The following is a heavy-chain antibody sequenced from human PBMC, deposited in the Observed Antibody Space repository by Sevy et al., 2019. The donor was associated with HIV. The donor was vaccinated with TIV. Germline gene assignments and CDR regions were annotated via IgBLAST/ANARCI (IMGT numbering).Heavy chain of an antibody. Sequence: GGSLRLSCAASGFTFSSYEMNWVRQAPGKGLEWVSYISSSGSTIYYADSVKGRFTISRDNAKNSLYLQMNSLRAEDTAVYYCARRYCSGGSCTKTYYYYYMDVWGKGTTVTVSS. V-gene: IGHV3-48*03. J-gene: IGHJ6*03. D-gene: IGHD2-15*01. CDR3: ARRYCSGGSCTKTYYYYYMDV. CDR1: GFTFSSYE. CDR2: ISSSGSTI.